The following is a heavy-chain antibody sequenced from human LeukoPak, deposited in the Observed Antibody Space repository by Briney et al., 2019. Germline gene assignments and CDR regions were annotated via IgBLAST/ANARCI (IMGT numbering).Heavy chain of an antibody. V-gene: IGHV3-11*04. CDR1: GFTFSDYA. CDR2: ISRSGDTI. Sequence: GGSLRLSCAASGFTFSDYAMSWIRQAPGQGLEWGSYISRSGDTIDYADSVKGRFSISRDNAKNSLYRQMNSLRAEDTAVYYCASNNYCSGGSCYGMDVWGQGTTVTVSS. J-gene: IGHJ6*02. D-gene: IGHD2-15*01. CDR3: ASNNYCSGGSCYGMDV.